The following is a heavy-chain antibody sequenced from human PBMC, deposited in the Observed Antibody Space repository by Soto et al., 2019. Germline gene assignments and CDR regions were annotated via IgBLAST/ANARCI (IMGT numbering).Heavy chain of an antibody. CDR3: ARQFSSRVGVVTYYFDY. D-gene: IGHD3-3*01. CDR2: MNPNSGNT. CDR1: GYTFTSYD. J-gene: IGHJ4*02. V-gene: IGHV1-8*01. Sequence: QVQLVQSGGEVKKPGASVKVSCKASGYTFTSYDINWVRQATGQGLEWMGWMNPNSGNTGYAQKFQGRVTMTRNTSISTAYMELSSLRSEDTAVYYCARQFSSRVGVVTYYFDYWGQGTLVPVSS.